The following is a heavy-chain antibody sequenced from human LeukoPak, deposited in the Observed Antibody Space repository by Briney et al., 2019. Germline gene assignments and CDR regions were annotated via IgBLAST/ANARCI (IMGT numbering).Heavy chain of an antibody. CDR1: GGSISSGGYY. Sequence: SQTLSLTCTVSGGSISSGGYYWSWIRQHPGKGLEWIGYIYYSGSTYYNPSLKSRVTISVDTSKNQFSLKLSSVTAADTAVYYCARARYSIAADLFDWFDPWGQGTLVTVS. J-gene: IGHJ5*02. D-gene: IGHD6-6*01. V-gene: IGHV4-31*03. CDR3: ARARYSIAADLFDWFDP. CDR2: IYYSGST.